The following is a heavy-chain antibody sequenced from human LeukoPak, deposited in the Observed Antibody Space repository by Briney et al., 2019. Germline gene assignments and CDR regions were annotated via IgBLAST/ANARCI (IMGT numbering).Heavy chain of an antibody. CDR1: GGTFSSYA. CDR2: TIPIFGTA. CDR3: ARGLRPLTTGAFDI. V-gene: IGHV1-69*13. D-gene: IGHD3-9*01. J-gene: IGHJ3*02. Sequence: SVKVSCKASGGTFSSYAISWVRQAPGQGLEWMGGTIPIFGTANYAQKFQGRVTITADESTSTAYMELSSLRSEDTAVYYCARGLRPLTTGAFDIWGQGTMVTVSS.